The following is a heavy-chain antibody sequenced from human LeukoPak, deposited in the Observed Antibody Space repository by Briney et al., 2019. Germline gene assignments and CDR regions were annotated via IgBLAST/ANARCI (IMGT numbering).Heavy chain of an antibody. J-gene: IGHJ4*02. CDR3: ARRPGAVAGDDY. D-gene: IGHD6-19*01. CDR1: GFTFSDHY. V-gene: IGHV3-72*01. Sequence: GGSLRLSCAASGFTFSDHYMDWVRQAPGKGLEWVGRTRNKANSYTTEYAASVKGRFTISRDDSKNSLYLQMNSLKTEDTAVYYCARRPGAVAGDDYRGQGTLVTVSS. CDR2: TRNKANSYTT.